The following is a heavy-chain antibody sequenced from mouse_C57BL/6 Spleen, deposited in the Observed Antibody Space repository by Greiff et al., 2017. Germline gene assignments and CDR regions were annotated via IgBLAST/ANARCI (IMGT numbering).Heavy chain of an antibody. CDR3: ARDGGLRPLFAY. J-gene: IGHJ3*01. CDR2: IDPEDGET. V-gene: IGHV14-2*01. Sequence: VQLKESGAELVKPGASVKLSCTASGFNINDYHMHWVKQRTEQGLEWIGRIDPEDGETKYAPKFQGKATITADTSSNTAYLQLSSLTSEDTAVYDCARDGGLRPLFAYWGQGTLVTVSA. D-gene: IGHD2-2*01. CDR1: GFNINDYH.